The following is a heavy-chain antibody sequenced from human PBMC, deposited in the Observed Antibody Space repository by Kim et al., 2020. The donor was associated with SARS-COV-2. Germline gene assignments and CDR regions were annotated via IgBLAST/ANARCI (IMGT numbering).Heavy chain of an antibody. D-gene: IGHD2-2*02. CDR1: GFTFNNYG. J-gene: IGHJ6*02. CDR2: ISYEGSKK. V-gene: IGHV3-30*18. CDR3: AKQGVIFVLYTHYGMDL. Sequence: GGSLRLSCAVSGFTFNNYGMHWVRQAPGKGLEWVAFISYEGSKKQYLDSLQGRFTISRDYSKNTLYLQMNSLRAEDTAVYYCAKQGVIFVLYTHYGMDLWGQGTTVTVSS.